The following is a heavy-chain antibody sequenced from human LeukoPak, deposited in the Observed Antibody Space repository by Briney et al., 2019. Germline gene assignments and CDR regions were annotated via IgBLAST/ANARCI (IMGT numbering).Heavy chain of an antibody. J-gene: IGHJ6*02. CDR2: ISNSGGDT. V-gene: IGHV3-23*01. Sequence: GGSLRLSCAASGFTFSNYAMSWVRQAPGKGLEWVSTISNSGGDTYYADSVQGRFTISRDNSDSTLYLQMNNLRAEDTAIHYCAKVPYSDYGSGRPPFMDVWGQGTTVAVSS. CDR3: AKVPYSDYGSGRPPFMDV. D-gene: IGHD3-10*01. CDR1: GFTFSNYA.